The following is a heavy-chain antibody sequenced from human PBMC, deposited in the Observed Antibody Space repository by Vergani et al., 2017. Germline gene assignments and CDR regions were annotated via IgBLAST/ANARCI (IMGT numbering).Heavy chain of an antibody. D-gene: IGHD3-10*01. CDR1: GGSINSYY. CDR3: ARDLIGDDAFDI. Sequence: QVQLQESGPGLVKPSETLSLTCTVSGGSINSYYWSWIRQPPGKGLEWIGYIYYSGSTNYNPSLKSRVTIAVDTSKNQFSLKLSSVTAADKAVYYCARDLIGDDAFDIWGQGTMVTVSS. V-gene: IGHV4-59*12. J-gene: IGHJ3*02. CDR2: IYYSGST.